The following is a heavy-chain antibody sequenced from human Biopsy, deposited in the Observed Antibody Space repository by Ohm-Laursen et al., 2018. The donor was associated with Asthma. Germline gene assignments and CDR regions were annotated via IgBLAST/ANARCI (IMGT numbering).Heavy chain of an antibody. CDR3: AKITTDRQKANNWFDP. CDR1: GFAFINSS. J-gene: IGHJ5*02. V-gene: IGHV3-23*01. D-gene: IGHD3-22*01. Sequence: SLRLSCAASGFAFINSSMTWVRPAPGKGLEWVSSISASGVRTFYADSVTGRFTVSRDSSRNTLYLQLSTLRVEDTAVYFCAKITTDRQKANNWFDPWGQGTLVTVSS. CDR2: ISASGVRT.